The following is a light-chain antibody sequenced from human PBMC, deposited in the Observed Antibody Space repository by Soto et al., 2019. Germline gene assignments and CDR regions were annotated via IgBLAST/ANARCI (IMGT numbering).Light chain of an antibody. Sequence: MTQPPGTLSLSPGERATLSCRASQSVNSYLAWYQQKPGQAPRLLISDASDRATGIPDRFSGSGSGTDFTLTISRLVPEDFAVYYCQQYGDSPVTFGQGTKVDIK. CDR2: DAS. CDR1: QSVNSY. J-gene: IGKJ1*01. CDR3: QQYGDSPVT. V-gene: IGKV3-20*01.